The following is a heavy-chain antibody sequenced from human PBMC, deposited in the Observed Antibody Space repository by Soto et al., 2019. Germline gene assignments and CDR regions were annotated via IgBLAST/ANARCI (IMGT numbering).Heavy chain of an antibody. CDR3: ARTSLLREPFDY. V-gene: IGHV4-59*08. D-gene: IGHD3-22*01. J-gene: IGHJ4*02. Sequence: SETLSLTCTVSGGSISSYYWSWIRQPPGKGLEWIGYIYYSGSTNYNPSLKSRVTISVDTSKNQFSLKLSSVTAADTAVYYCARTSLLREPFDYWGQGTLVTVSS. CDR1: GGSISSYY. CDR2: IYYSGST.